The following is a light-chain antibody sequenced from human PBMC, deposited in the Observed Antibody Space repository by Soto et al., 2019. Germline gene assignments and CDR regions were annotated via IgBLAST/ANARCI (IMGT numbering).Light chain of an antibody. V-gene: IGKV3-20*01. J-gene: IGKJ2*01. CDR1: QSVSSSY. CDR2: GAS. CDR3: RQYASPPVYT. Sequence: EIVLTQSPGTLSLSPGERATLSCRASQSVSSSYLAWYQQKPGQAPRLLIYGASSRATGIPDRFSGSGAEPDISLTISRLEPEDFAVYYCRQYASPPVYTFGQGTKLEIK.